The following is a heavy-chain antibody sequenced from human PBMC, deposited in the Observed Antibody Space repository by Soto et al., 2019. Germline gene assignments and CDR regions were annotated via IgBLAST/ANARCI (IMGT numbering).Heavy chain of an antibody. CDR3: AKDHRSGWYYLDY. CDR1: GFTFSSYA. V-gene: IGHV3-23*01. CDR2: ISGSGDNT. J-gene: IGHJ4*02. Sequence: EVQLLESGGGLVQPGGSLRLSCAASGFTFSSYAMSWVRQAPGKGLEWVSTISGSGDNTYYADSVKGRFTISRDNSKNTLYLQMHSVRAEDTAVYYCAKDHRSGWYYLDYWGQGTLVTVSS. D-gene: IGHD6-19*01.